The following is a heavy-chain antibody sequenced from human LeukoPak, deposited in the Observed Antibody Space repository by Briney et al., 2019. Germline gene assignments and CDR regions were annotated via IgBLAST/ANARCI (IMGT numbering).Heavy chain of an antibody. CDR1: GGSISSYY. V-gene: IGHV4-59*01. Sequence: PSETLSLTCTVSGGSISSYYWSWIRQPPGKGLEWIGYIYYSGSTNYNPSLKSRVTISVDTSKNQFSLKLSSVTAADTAVYYCARDRIVGEFDYWGQGTLVTVSS. J-gene: IGHJ4*02. CDR2: IYYSGST. D-gene: IGHD2-15*01. CDR3: ARDRIVGEFDY.